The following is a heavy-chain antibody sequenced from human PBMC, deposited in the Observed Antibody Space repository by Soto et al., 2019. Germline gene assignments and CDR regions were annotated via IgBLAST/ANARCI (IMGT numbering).Heavy chain of an antibody. CDR3: ARGPRIRFLEWLTNWFDP. CDR2: INPNSGGT. V-gene: IGHV1-2*02. D-gene: IGHD3-3*01. CDR1: GYTFTGYY. J-gene: IGHJ5*02. Sequence: ASVKVSCKASGYTFTGYYMHWVRQAPGQGLEWMGWINPNSGGTNYAQKFQGRVTMTRDTSISTAYMELSRLRFDDTAVYYCARGPRIRFLEWLTNWFDPWGQGTLVTVSS.